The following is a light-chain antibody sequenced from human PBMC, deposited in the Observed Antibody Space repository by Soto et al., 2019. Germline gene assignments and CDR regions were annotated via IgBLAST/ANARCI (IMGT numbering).Light chain of an antibody. CDR1: SSNIGARYD. V-gene: IGLV1-40*01. CDR2: GNY. Sequence: QSVLPQPPSVSGAPGQRVTISCTGSSSNIGARYDVHWYQQLPGTAPKLLIYGNYNRPSGVPDRFSGSKSGTSASLAITGLQAEDEADYYCQSYDSSLSGWVFGGGTKVTVL. CDR3: QSYDSSLSGWV. J-gene: IGLJ3*02.